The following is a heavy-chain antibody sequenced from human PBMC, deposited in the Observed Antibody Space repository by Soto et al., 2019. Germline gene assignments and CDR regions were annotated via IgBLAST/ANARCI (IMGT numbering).Heavy chain of an antibody. CDR1: GFTFSSYW. V-gene: IGHV3-74*01. CDR2: INSDGSST. D-gene: IGHD2-2*02. Sequence: GGSLRLSCAASGFTFSSYWMHWVRQVPGKGLVWVSHINSDGSSTSYADSVKGRFTISRNNAKNTLYLQMNSLRAEDTAVYYCASGRPSSSTICYSCYGMDVWGPGTSVTVSS. CDR3: ASGRPSSSTICYSCYGMDV. J-gene: IGHJ6*02.